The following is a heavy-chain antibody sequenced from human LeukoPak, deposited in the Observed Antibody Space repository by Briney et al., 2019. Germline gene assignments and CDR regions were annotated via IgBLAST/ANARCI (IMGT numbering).Heavy chain of an antibody. Sequence: SETLSHTCTVSGGSISSGGYYWSWIRQHPGKGLEWIGYIYYSGSTYYNPSLKSRVTISVDTSKNQFSLKLSSVTAADTAVYYCARASTKAWFGELRYGMDVWGQGTTVTVSS. J-gene: IGHJ6*02. V-gene: IGHV4-31*03. D-gene: IGHD3-10*01. CDR3: ARASTKAWFGELRYGMDV. CDR2: IYYSGST. CDR1: GGSISSGGYY.